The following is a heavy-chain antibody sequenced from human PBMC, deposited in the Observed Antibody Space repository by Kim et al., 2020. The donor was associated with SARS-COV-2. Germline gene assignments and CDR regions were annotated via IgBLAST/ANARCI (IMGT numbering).Heavy chain of an antibody. CDR2: GST. Sequence: GSTYYHPSLKSRGTITVDTSRNQFSLKLSSVTAADTAVYYCARDRPLDYWGQGTLVTVSS. V-gene: IGHV4-39*07. J-gene: IGHJ4*02. CDR3: ARDRPLDY. D-gene: IGHD3-16*02.